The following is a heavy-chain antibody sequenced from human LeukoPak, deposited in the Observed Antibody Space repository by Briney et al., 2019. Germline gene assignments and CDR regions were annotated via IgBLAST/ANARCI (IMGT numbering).Heavy chain of an antibody. J-gene: IGHJ4*02. D-gene: IGHD1-26*01. CDR1: GFTFSSHW. CDR2: IKYDASST. Sequence: GGSLRLSCADSGFTFSSHWMHWVRQAPGKGLVWVSRIKYDASSTSYADSVKGRFTISRDNAKNTLYLQMNSLRAEDTAGYYCARGATYAYYQDYWGQGTLVTVSS. CDR3: ARGATYAYYQDY. V-gene: IGHV3-74*01.